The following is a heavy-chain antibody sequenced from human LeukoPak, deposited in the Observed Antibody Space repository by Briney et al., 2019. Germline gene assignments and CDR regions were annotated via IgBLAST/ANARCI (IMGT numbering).Heavy chain of an antibody. CDR2: IYTSGST. Sequence: PSETLSLTGTVSGGSISSYYWSWIRQPAGKGLEWIGRIYTSGSTNYNPSLKSRVTMSVDKSTIQFSLKLSSVTAADTAVYYCARDGYCSGGSCYSVYYYYYYMDVWGKGTTVTVSS. V-gene: IGHV4-4*07. D-gene: IGHD2-15*01. J-gene: IGHJ6*03. CDR1: GGSISSYY. CDR3: ARDGYCSGGSCYSVYYYYYYMDV.